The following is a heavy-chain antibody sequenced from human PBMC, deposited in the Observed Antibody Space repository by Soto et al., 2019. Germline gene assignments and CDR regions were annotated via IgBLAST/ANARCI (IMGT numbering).Heavy chain of an antibody. Sequence: EVQLLESGGGLVQPGGSLRLSCAASGFTFTSYAMSWVRQAPGKGLEWVSAISGSGGSTYYADSVKGRFTMYRDNSKNTLYLQMNRLRAEDTAVYYCARHSGYGVLGDYWGQGTLVTVSS. CDR1: GFTFTSYA. J-gene: IGHJ4*02. D-gene: IGHD5-12*01. CDR2: ISGSGGST. CDR3: ARHSGYGVLGDY. V-gene: IGHV3-23*01.